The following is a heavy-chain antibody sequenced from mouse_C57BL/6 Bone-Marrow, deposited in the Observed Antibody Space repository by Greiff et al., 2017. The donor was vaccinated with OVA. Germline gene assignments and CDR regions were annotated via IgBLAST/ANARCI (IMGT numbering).Heavy chain of an antibody. Sequence: LQESGAELARPGASVKLSCKASGYTFTSYGISWVKQRTGQGLEWIGEIYPRSGNTYYNEKFKGKATLTADKSSSTAYMELRSLTSEDSAVYFCANYYGSSWGYWGQGTTLTVSS. V-gene: IGHV1-81*01. D-gene: IGHD1-1*01. CDR3: ANYYGSSWGY. CDR2: IYPRSGNT. CDR1: GYTFTSYG. J-gene: IGHJ2*01.